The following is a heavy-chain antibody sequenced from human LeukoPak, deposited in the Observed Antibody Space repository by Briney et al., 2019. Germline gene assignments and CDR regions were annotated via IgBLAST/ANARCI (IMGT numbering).Heavy chain of an antibody. Sequence: PGGSLRLSCAASGFTFSSYAMSWVRQAPGKGLEWVSAISSSGASTYYADSVKGRFTISRDNSKNTLYLQMNSLRAEDTAVYYCAKRTSENYYFDYWGQGTLVTVSS. D-gene: IGHD1-7*01. J-gene: IGHJ4*02. CDR3: AKRTSENYYFDY. CDR2: ISSSGAST. CDR1: GFTFSSYA. V-gene: IGHV3-23*01.